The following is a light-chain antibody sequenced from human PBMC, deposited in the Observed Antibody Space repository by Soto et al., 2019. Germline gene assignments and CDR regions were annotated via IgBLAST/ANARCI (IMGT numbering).Light chain of an antibody. V-gene: IGKV1-5*01. CDR3: QQYYTYAT. J-gene: IGKJ5*01. Sequence: DIQLTQSPSTLSAAVGDSVTITCRASQKIRNLLAWYQQKPGRAPKPLIFDASTLRTGVPSRFSGSGSRSEFNFTITGLQPDDFATYFCQQYYTYATFGHGTRLEIK. CDR1: QKIRNL. CDR2: DAS.